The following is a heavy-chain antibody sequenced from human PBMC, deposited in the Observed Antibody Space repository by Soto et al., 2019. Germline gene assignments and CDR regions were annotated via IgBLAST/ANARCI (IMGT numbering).Heavy chain of an antibody. J-gene: IGHJ4*02. CDR1: GFTFSSYA. CDR2: ISYDGSNK. D-gene: IGHD4-17*01. Sequence: GGSLRLSCAASGFTFSSYAMHWVRQAPGKGLEWVAVISYDGSNKYYADSVKGRFTISRDNSKNTLYLQMNSLRAEDTAVYYCARDDGDEGNFKPDYGDYDLALDYWGQGTLVTVSS. CDR3: ARDDGDEGNFKPDYGDYDLALDY. V-gene: IGHV3-30-3*01.